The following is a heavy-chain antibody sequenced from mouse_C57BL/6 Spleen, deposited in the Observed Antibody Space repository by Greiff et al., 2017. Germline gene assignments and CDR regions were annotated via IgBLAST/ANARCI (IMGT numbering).Heavy chain of an antibody. CDR3: ARSYGSSYVGYFDV. J-gene: IGHJ1*03. CDR2: IYPGDGDT. D-gene: IGHD1-1*01. CDR1: GYAFSSSW. V-gene: IGHV1-82*01. Sequence: VQLQQSGPELVKPGASVKISCKASGYAFSSSWMNWVKQRPGKGLEWIGRIYPGDGDTNYNGKFKGQATLTADKSSSTAYMQLSSLTSEDSAVYFCARSYGSSYVGYFDVWGTGTTVTVSS.